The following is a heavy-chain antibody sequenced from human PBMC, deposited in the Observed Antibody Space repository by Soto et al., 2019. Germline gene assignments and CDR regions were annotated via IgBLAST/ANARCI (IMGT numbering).Heavy chain of an antibody. V-gene: IGHV3-15*07. CDR2: IKNRNSGATT. Sequence: EVHLVESGGGLVQPGGSLRLSCAAPGFSFSDAWMNWVRQAPGKGLQWVGQIKNRNSGATTEYAAPVKGRFTISRDDSRNTMYLQVNSLRTEDTAMYYCTMGRGSRGYDRIDFWGQGTPVIVSS. CDR1: GFSFSDAW. CDR3: TMGRGSRGYDRIDF. J-gene: IGHJ4*02. D-gene: IGHD5-12*01.